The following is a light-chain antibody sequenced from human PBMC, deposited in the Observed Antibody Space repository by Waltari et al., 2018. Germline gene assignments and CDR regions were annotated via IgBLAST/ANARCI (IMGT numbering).Light chain of an antibody. CDR1: SRDVGAHDY. V-gene: IGLV2-14*01. J-gene: IGLJ2*01. Sequence: HSALAQPASVSGSPGQSITISCTGTSRDVGAHDYVPWYQQRPGRAPKLLIYDVTQRPSGVSNRFSGSRSGNTASLTISGLQAEDEALYYCCSSGSPTTVVFFGGGTKLIVL. CDR3: CSSGSPTTVVF. CDR2: DVT.